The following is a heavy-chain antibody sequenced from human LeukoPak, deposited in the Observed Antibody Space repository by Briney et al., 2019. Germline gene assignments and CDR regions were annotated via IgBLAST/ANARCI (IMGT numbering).Heavy chain of an antibody. V-gene: IGHV3-9*01. D-gene: IGHD2-2*01. CDR3: ARADEVAAATIGPAGY. CDR1: GFTFDDYA. J-gene: IGHJ4*02. CDR2: ISWNSGSI. Sequence: GGSLRLSCAASGFTFDDYAMHWVRQAPGKGLEWVSGISWNSGSIGYADSVKGRFTISRDNSKNTLYQQMNSLRAEDTAVYYCARADEVAAATIGPAGYWGQGTLVTVSS.